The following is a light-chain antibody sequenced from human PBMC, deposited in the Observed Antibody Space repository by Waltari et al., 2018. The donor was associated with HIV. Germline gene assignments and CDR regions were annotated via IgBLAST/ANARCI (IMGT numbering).Light chain of an antibody. CDR1: QSIAAY. CDR2: DAS. V-gene: IGKV3-11*01. J-gene: IGKJ4*01. Sequence: EIVLTQSPATLSLSPGARATLSCRASQSIAAYLAWYQQKPGQAPRLLISDASNRATGVPARFSGSGSGTDFTLTISSLEPEDFAVYYCQQRTNWLFGGGTKVEIK. CDR3: QQRTNWL.